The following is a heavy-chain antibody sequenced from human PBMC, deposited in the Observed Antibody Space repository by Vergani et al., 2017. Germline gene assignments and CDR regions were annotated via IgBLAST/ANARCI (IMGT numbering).Heavy chain of an antibody. D-gene: IGHD1-26*01. J-gene: IGHJ4*02. Sequence: QVQLQESGPGLVKPPGTLSLTCAVSGDSISSNNCWTWVRQPPRKGLEWIGEICHTEDTKYSPSLKSRVTVSVDESRNVFSLRLKSVTAADTAVYYCATIGYSRWGYYFDYWGQGILVTVSS. CDR2: ICHTEDT. CDR1: GDSISSNNC. V-gene: IGHV4-4*03. CDR3: ATIGYSRWGYYFDY.